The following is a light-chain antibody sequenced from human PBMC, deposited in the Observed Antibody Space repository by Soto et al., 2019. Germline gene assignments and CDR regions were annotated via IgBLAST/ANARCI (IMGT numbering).Light chain of an antibody. V-gene: IGLV2-14*01. CDR1: SSDVGGYDY. CDR2: EVT. J-gene: IGLJ1*01. Sequence: QSVLTQPASVSGSPGQSITISCTGTSSDVGGYDYVSWYQQHPGKAPKFMIYEVTNRPSGVSHRFSGSKSGNTASLTISGLQAEDEAAYYCSSYTNTSNYVFGNGTKVTVL. CDR3: SSYTNTSNYV.